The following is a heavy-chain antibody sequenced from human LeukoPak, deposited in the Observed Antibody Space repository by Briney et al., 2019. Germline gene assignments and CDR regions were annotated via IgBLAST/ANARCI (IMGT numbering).Heavy chain of an antibody. J-gene: IGHJ4*02. Sequence: SETLSLTCTVSGNSISSGDNYWSWLRQPAGKGLEWIGRIYTSGSTNYNPSLKSRVTISGDTSKNQFSLRLSSVTAADTAVYYCARASYSYDINGWVPFDYWGQGTLVTVSS. CDR1: GNSISSGDNY. D-gene: IGHD3-22*01. CDR2: IYTSGST. V-gene: IGHV4-61*02. CDR3: ARASYSYDINGWVPFDY.